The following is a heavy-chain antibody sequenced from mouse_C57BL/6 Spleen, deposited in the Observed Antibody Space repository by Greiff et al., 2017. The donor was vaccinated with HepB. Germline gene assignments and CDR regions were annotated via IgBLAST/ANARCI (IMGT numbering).Heavy chain of an antibody. CDR1: GFTFSSYA. J-gene: IGHJ3*01. V-gene: IGHV5-4*01. CDR2: ISDGGSYT. CDR3: AREGLEDCGFAY. Sequence: EVKLVESGGGLVKPGGSLKLSCAASGFTFSSYAMSWVRQTPEKRLEWVATISDGGSYTYYPDNVKGRFTISRDNAKNNLYLQMSHLKSEDTAMYYCAREGLEDCGFAYWGQGTLVTVSA.